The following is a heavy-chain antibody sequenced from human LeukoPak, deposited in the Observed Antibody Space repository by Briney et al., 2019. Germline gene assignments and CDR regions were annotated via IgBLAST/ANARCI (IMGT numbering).Heavy chain of an antibody. Sequence: ASVKVSCKASGYTFTGYYMHWVRQAPGQGLEWMGRINPNSGGTNYAQKFQGRVTMTRDTSISTAYMELSRLRSDDTAVYYCARDPETYYYDSSGYYPFDYWGQGTPVTVSS. CDR3: ARDPETYYYDSSGYYPFDY. V-gene: IGHV1-2*06. J-gene: IGHJ4*02. CDR2: INPNSGGT. CDR1: GYTFTGYY. D-gene: IGHD3-22*01.